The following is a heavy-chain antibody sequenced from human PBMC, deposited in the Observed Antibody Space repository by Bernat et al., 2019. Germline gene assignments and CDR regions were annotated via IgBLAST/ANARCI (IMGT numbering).Heavy chain of an antibody. CDR2: ITGADGNT. J-gene: IGHJ3*02. Sequence: EVQLLESGGGLVQPGGSLRLSCAASGFTFSSYSMGWVRQAPGKGLEWVSAITGADGNTRYTDSVKGRFTISIDNAKNTPYLQVTNLRAADKAVYYCAKELVSGFMGVFDIWGKGTKVTVSS. D-gene: IGHD3-16*01. CDR3: AKELVSGFMGVFDI. CDR1: GFTFSSYS. V-gene: IGHV3-23*01.